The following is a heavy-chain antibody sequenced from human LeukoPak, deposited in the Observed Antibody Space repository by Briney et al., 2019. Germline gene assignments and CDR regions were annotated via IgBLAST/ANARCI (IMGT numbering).Heavy chain of an antibody. Sequence: SETLSPTCTVSGGSISGYYWTWIRQPAGKGLEWIGRIYTSGSTNYNPSLKSRVTMSLDTSKNQFSLKLSSVTAADTAVYYCARSDFWSGYYNYWGQGTLVTVSS. CDR3: ARSDFWSGYYNY. J-gene: IGHJ4*02. CDR2: IYTSGST. CDR1: GGSISGYY. V-gene: IGHV4-4*07. D-gene: IGHD3-3*01.